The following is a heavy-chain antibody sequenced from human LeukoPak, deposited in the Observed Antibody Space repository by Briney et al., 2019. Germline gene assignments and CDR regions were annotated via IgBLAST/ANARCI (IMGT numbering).Heavy chain of an antibody. CDR3: ARDSGHEDGDYYFDY. J-gene: IGHJ4*02. Sequence: ASVKVSCKASGYTFTSYYMHWVRQAPGQGLEWMGIINPSGGSTSYAQKFQSRVTMTRDTSTSTVYMELSSLRSEDTAVYYCARDSGHEDGDYYFDYWGQGTLVTVSS. D-gene: IGHD4-17*01. CDR2: INPSGGST. V-gene: IGHV1-46*01. CDR1: GYTFTSYY.